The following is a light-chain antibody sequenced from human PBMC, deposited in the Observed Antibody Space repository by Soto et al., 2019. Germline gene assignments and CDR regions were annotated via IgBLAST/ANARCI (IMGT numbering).Light chain of an antibody. J-gene: IGKJ1*01. CDR1: QSISSW. CDR2: DAS. V-gene: IGKV1-5*01. Sequence: DIQMTQSPSTLSASVGDRVTITCRASQSISSWLAWYQQKPGKAPKLLIYDASSLESGVPSRFRGSGSGEDFPLTISSLQPDDFATYYCHQYNSYSPVTFGQGTKVEIK. CDR3: HQYNSYSPVT.